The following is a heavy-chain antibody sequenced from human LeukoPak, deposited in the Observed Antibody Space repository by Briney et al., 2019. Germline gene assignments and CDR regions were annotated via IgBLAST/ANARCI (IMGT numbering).Heavy chain of an antibody. J-gene: IGHJ4*02. V-gene: IGHV1-69*13. CDR1: GGTLSSYA. Sequence: SVKVSFKASGGTLSSYAISWVRQAPGQGLEWMGGIIPIFGTANYAQKFQGRVTITADESTSTAYMELSSLRSEDTAVYYCATIAVAGIHYFDYWGQGTLVTVSS. D-gene: IGHD6-19*01. CDR2: IIPIFGTA. CDR3: ATIAVAGIHYFDY.